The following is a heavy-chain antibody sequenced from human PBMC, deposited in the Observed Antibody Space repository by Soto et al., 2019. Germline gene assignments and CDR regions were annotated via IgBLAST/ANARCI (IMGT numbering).Heavy chain of an antibody. Sequence: SVKVSCKASGGTFSSYAISWVRQAPGQGLEWMGGIIPIFGTANYAQKFQGRVTITADKSTSTAYMELSSLRSEDTAVYYCASVYGGTITDYWGQATLVTVSS. J-gene: IGHJ4*02. CDR2: IIPIFGTA. D-gene: IGHD4-17*01. CDR1: GGTFSSYA. V-gene: IGHV1-69*06. CDR3: ASVYGGTITDY.